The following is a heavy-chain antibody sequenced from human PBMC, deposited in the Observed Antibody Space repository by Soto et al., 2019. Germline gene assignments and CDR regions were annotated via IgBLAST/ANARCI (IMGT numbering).Heavy chain of an antibody. CDR1: GYTFTRYT. V-gene: IGHV1-3*01. Sequence: QVQLVQSGAEVKKPGASVKISCKASGYTFTRYTMNWVRQAPGQRLEWMGWINPDNGNTKSSQKFQDRVIITRDTSASTAYIDLSSLRYEDTAVYYCARGIATGQLDPCGQGTLVTVSS. CDR3: ARGIATGQLDP. J-gene: IGHJ5*02. D-gene: IGHD2-15*01. CDR2: INPDNGNT.